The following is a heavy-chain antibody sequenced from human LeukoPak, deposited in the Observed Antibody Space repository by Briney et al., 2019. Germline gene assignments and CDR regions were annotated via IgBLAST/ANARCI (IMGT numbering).Heavy chain of an antibody. CDR3: ALVGATSWAPFDY. CDR1: GFTFSRFS. V-gene: IGHV3-21*01. CDR2: ISSSSSYI. J-gene: IGHJ4*02. D-gene: IGHD1-26*01. Sequence: GGSLRLSCAVSGFTFSRFSMTWVRQAPGKGVEGVSSISSSSSYIYYRDSVKGRFTISRDNAKTSLYLQMHSLRAEDTADYYCALVGATSWAPFDYWGQGTLVTVSS.